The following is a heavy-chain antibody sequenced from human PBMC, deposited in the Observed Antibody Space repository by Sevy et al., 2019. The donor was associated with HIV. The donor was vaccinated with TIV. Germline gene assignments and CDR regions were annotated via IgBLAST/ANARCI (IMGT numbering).Heavy chain of an antibody. J-gene: IGHJ6*02. CDR3: AREWGYCSGGSCSFYGMDV. V-gene: IGHV3-11*01. CDR2: ISSSGSTI. Sequence: GGSLRLSCAASGFTFSDYYMGWIRQAPGKGLEWVSYISSSGSTIYYADSVKGRFTISRDNAKNSLYLQMNSLRAEDTAVYYCAREWGYCSGGSCSFYGMDVWGQGTTVTVSS. D-gene: IGHD2-15*01. CDR1: GFTFSDYY.